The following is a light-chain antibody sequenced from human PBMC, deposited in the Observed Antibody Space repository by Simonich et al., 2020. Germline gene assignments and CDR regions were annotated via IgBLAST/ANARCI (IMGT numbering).Light chain of an antibody. CDR3: AAWDDSLSGPV. V-gene: IGLV1-47*01. CDR1: SSNIGRNY. Sequence: QSVLTQPPSASGTPGQRVTISGSGSSSNIGRNYVYWYQQLPGPAPKLLIYRNTQRPSGVPDRFAGSKAGTSASLASSGLRSEDEADYYCAAWDDSLSGPVFGGGTKLTVL. J-gene: IGLJ3*02. CDR2: RNT.